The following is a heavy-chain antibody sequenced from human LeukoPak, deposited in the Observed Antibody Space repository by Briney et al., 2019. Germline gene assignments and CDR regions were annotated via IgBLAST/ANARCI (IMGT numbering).Heavy chain of an antibody. CDR2: INPNSGGT. V-gene: IGHV1-2*06. D-gene: IGHD2-15*01. CDR1: GYTFTGYY. Sequence: ASVRVSCKASGYTFTGYYMHWVRQAPGQGLEWMGRINPNSGGTNYAQKFQGRVTMTRDTSISTAYMELSRLRSDDTAVYYCARVRSGGSLRTKNNDAFDIWGQGTMVTVSS. CDR3: ARVRSGGSLRTKNNDAFDI. J-gene: IGHJ3*02.